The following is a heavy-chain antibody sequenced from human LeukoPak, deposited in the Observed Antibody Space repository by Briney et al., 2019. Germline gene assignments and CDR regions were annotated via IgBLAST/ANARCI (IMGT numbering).Heavy chain of an antibody. CDR1: GFMFTSYD. D-gene: IGHD6-6*01. CDR2: IKQDGSEK. Sequence: GGSLRLSCAASGFMFTSYDMNWVRQAPGKGLEWVANIKQDGSEKYYVDSVKGRFTISRDNAKNSLYLQMNSLRAEDTAVYYCARGPGGAARKPNWFDPWGQGTLVTVSS. J-gene: IGHJ5*02. V-gene: IGHV3-7*01. CDR3: ARGPGGAARKPNWFDP.